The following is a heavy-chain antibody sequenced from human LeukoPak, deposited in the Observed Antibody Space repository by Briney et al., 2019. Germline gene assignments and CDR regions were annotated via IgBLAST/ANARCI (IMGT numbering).Heavy chain of an antibody. Sequence: GGSLRLSCAVSGFTFSSYAMSWVRQAPGKGLEWVSAISGSGGSTYYADSVKGRFTISRDNSKNTLYLQMNSLRAEDTAVYYCAKGRYSSGWYYFDYWGQGTLVTVSS. V-gene: IGHV3-23*01. J-gene: IGHJ4*02. CDR1: GFTFSSYA. CDR2: ISGSGGST. CDR3: AKGRYSSGWYYFDY. D-gene: IGHD6-19*01.